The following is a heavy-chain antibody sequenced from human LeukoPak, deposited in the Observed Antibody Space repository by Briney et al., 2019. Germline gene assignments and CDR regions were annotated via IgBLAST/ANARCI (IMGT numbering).Heavy chain of an antibody. J-gene: IGHJ4*02. CDR1: GFTFSSYA. Sequence: GGSLRLSCAASGFTFSSYAMSWVRQAPGKGVQLVSAISGSAGSTYYADSVKGRFTISRDNSKNTLYLQMNSLRAEDTAVYYCASYDVLTGYSRHPLKRWGQGTLVTVSS. CDR2: ISGSAGST. CDR3: ASYDVLTGYSRHPLKR. D-gene: IGHD3-9*01. V-gene: IGHV3-23*01.